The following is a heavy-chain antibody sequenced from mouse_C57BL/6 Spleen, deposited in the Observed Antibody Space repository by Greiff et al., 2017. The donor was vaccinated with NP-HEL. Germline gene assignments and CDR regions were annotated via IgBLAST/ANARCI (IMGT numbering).Heavy chain of an antibody. CDR1: GYAFSSSW. V-gene: IGHV1-82*01. D-gene: IGHD1-1*01. J-gene: IGHJ2*01. CDR3: ARERVTTGFDY. CDR2: IYPGDGDT. Sequence: QVHVKQSGPELVKPGASVKISCKASGYAFSSSWMNWVKQRPGKGLEWIGRIYPGDGDTNYNGKFKGKATLTADKSSSTAYMQLSSLTSEDSAVYFCARERVTTGFDYWGQGTTLTVSS.